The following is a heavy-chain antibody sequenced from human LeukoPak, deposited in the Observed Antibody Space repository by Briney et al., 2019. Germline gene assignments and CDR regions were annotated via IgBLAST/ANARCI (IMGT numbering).Heavy chain of an antibody. V-gene: IGHV3-33*01. D-gene: IGHD1-1*01. CDR1: GFSFSTYG. Sequence: PGGSLRLSCAASGFSFSTYGMHWVRQAPGKGLEWVAVIWYDGSNEYYADSVKGRFTISRDNSKNTLYLQMGSLRAEDMAVYYCARGTNLRYGYFDYWGQGTLVTVSS. J-gene: IGHJ4*02. CDR3: ARGTNLRYGYFDY. CDR2: IWYDGSNE.